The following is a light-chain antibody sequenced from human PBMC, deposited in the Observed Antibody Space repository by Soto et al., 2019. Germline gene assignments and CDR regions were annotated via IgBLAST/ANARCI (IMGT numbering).Light chain of an antibody. Sequence: QSALTQTPSASGSLGQSFTISCTGTSSDVGGYNYVSWHQQHPGKAPKVMIYEVTERPPGVPDRFSGSKSGNTASLTVSGLQAEDEADYYCSSFAGGGNPVLLGGGTKLTVL. CDR3: SSFAGGGNPVL. CDR2: EVT. V-gene: IGLV2-8*01. J-gene: IGLJ2*01. CDR1: SSDVGGYNY.